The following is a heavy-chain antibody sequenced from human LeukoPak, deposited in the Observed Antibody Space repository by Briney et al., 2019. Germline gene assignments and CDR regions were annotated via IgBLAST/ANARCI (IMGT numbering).Heavy chain of an antibody. CDR3: ARDDYGDYVIPYYYYGMDV. J-gene: IGHJ6*02. CDR1: GFTFSSYE. Sequence: PGGSLRLSCAASGFTFSSYEMNWVRQAPGKGLEWVSYISSSGSTRYYADSVKGRFTISRDNAKNSLYLQMNSLRAEDTAVYYCARDDYGDYVIPYYYYGMDVWGQGTTVTVSS. CDR2: ISSSGSTR. V-gene: IGHV3-48*03. D-gene: IGHD4-17*01.